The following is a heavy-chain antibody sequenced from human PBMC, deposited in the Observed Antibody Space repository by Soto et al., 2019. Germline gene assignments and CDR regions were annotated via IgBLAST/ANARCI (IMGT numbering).Heavy chain of an antibody. J-gene: IGHJ3*02. CDR2: IYGGGST. V-gene: IGHV3-53*02. Sequence: EEQLVETGGGLIQPGGSLRLSCAASGFAVTNNLMSWVRQAPGKGLEWVSVIYGGGSTYHADSVKGRFTISRDNSKNTLYLQMNSLRAEDTAVYYCASRILVSDAFDIWGQGTMVTVSS. D-gene: IGHD1-20*01. CDR3: ASRILVSDAFDI. CDR1: GFAVTNNL.